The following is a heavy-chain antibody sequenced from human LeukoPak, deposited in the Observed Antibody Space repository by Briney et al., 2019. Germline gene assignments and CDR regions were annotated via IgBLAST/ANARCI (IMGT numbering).Heavy chain of an antibody. D-gene: IGHD5-24*01. CDR3: AKDRENTNGYILNY. CDR1: GFSFSNFG. V-gene: IGHV3-30*02. J-gene: IGHJ4*02. Sequence: GGSLRLSCAASGFSFSNFGIHWVRQAAGKGLEWVAFIGFDGSDKHYAHSVEGRFTISRDDSKNTLYLQMDSLRSEDTAVYYCAKDRENTNGYILNYWGQGTLVTVSS. CDR2: IGFDGSDK.